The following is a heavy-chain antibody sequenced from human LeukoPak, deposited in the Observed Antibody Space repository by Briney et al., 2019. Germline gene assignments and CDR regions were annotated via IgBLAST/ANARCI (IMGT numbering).Heavy chain of an antibody. CDR2: ISDYTGST. CDR1: GGSFTDYF. CDR3: ARGRIAKIVVVHSFHYGMDV. Sequence: SETLSLTCDVFGGSFTDYFWTWIRQSPGKGLEWIGEISDYTGSTNYNPSLNSRVSISLEKSKNQFSLELRSVTAADTAVYYCARGRIAKIVVVHSFHYGMDVWGQGTTVTVSS. J-gene: IGHJ6*02. V-gene: IGHV4-34*01. D-gene: IGHD3-22*01.